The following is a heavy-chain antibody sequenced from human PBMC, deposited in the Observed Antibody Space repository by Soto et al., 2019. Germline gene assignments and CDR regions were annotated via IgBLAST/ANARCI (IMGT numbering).Heavy chain of an antibody. J-gene: IGHJ4*02. CDR1: GGSISSSSYY. Sequence: QLQLQESGPGLVKPSETLSLICTVSGGSISSSSYYWGWIRQPPGKGLEWIGSIYYSGSTYYNPSLKSRVTISVDTSKNQFSLKLSSVTAADTAVYYCAMDSYYYGSGSYLPFDYWGQGTLVTVSS. CDR2: IYYSGST. V-gene: IGHV4-39*01. CDR3: AMDSYYYGSGSYLPFDY. D-gene: IGHD3-10*01.